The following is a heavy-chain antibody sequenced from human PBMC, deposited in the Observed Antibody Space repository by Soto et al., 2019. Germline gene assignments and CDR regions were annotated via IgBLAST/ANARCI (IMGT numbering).Heavy chain of an antibody. J-gene: IGHJ5*02. Sequence: PSETLSLTCTVCGGSISSSSYYWGWIRQPPGKGLEWIGSIYYSGSTYYNPSLKSRVTISVDTSKNQFSLKLSSVTAADTAVYYCAGRGGIAARRLFDPWGQGTLVTVSS. CDR3: AGRGGIAARRLFDP. CDR1: GGSISSSSYY. D-gene: IGHD6-6*01. CDR2: IYYSGST. V-gene: IGHV4-39*01.